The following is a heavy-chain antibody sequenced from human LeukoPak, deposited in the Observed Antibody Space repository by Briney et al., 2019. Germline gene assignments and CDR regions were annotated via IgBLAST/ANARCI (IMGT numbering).Heavy chain of an antibody. Sequence: SETLSLTCTVSGGSISSSSYYWGWIRQPPGKGLEWIGSIYYSGSTYYNPSLKSRVTISVDTSKNQFSLKLSSVTAADTAVYHCARRAQEWLAAYYFDYWGQGTLVTVSS. D-gene: IGHD6-19*01. V-gene: IGHV4-39*01. CDR3: ARRAQEWLAAYYFDY. CDR2: IYYSGST. J-gene: IGHJ4*02. CDR1: GGSISSSSYY.